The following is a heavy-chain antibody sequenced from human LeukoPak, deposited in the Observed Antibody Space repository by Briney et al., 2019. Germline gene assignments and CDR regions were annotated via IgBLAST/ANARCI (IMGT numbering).Heavy chain of an antibody. CDR3: ATLDSYYDNSGRPLVPD. CDR1: GYTLTDFS. Sequence: RASVEVSCNISGYTLTDFSMHWVRQAPGKGLEWMGGFNREDDEAIYAPHFQGRVTVTEDTSTDTAYMELSSLRSEDTAVYYCATLDSYYDNSGRPLVPDWGQGTLVTVSS. CDR2: FNREDDEA. J-gene: IGHJ4*02. V-gene: IGHV1-24*01. D-gene: IGHD3-22*01.